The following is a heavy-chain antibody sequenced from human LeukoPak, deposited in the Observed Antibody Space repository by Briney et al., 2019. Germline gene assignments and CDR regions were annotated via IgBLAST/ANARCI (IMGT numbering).Heavy chain of an antibody. CDR1: GYTFTSYD. V-gene: IGHV1-8*01. D-gene: IGHD6-13*01. J-gene: IGHJ5*02. CDR3: ARDRDIAAAGAWFDP. Sequence: ASVKVSCKASGYTFTSYDINWVRQATGQGLEWMGWMNPNSGNTGYAQKFQGRVTMTRNTSISTAYMELSSLRSEDTAVYYCARDRDIAAAGAWFDPWGQGTLVTVSS. CDR2: MNPNSGNT.